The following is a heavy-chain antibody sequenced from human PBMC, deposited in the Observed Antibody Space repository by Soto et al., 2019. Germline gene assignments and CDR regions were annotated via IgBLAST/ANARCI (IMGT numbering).Heavy chain of an antibody. CDR1: GVSINDYY. CDR3: ARATLAAAKPQFDY. D-gene: IGHD6-13*01. J-gene: IGHJ4*02. Sequence: QVQLQESGPGLVKPSETLSLTCTVSGVSINDYYWTWIRQPPGKGLEWIGYFFYTGSTNYNPSLKSRVTISGGRSKNQFSLKLSSVTPADTAVYYCARATLAAAKPQFDYWGQGTLVTVSS. CDR2: FFYTGST. V-gene: IGHV4-59*13.